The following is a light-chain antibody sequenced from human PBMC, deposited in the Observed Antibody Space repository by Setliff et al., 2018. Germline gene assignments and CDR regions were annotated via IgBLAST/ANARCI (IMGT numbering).Light chain of an antibody. J-gene: IGLJ1*01. CDR1: SSDIGGYNF. Sequence: QSVLAQPASVSGSPGQSITISCTGTSSDIGGYNFVSWYQQHPGKAPQLIIYDVTHRPSGVSNRFSGSKSGNTASLTISGLQAEDEADYYCTSYTASFTYVFGTGTKVTVL. V-gene: IGLV2-14*01. CDR2: DVT. CDR3: TSYTASFTYV.